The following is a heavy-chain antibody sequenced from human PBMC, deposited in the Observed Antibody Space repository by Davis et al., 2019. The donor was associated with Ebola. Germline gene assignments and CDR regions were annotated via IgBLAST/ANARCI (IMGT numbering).Heavy chain of an antibody. Sequence: GGSLRLSCAASGFTLSTYEMNWVRQAPGKGLEWVSHISKSGTAIGYVDSVKGRFTISRDIAKNLLYLQMNSLRAEDTAVYYCARDRNYDVWSDWGAMDVWGQGTTVTVSS. CDR2: ISKSGTAI. CDR1: GFTLSTYE. V-gene: IGHV3-48*03. CDR3: ARDRNYDVWSDWGAMDV. J-gene: IGHJ6*02. D-gene: IGHD3-3*01.